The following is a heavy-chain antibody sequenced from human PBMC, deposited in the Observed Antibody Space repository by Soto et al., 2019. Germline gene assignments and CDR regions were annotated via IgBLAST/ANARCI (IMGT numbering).Heavy chain of an antibody. J-gene: IGHJ6*02. D-gene: IGHD3-10*01. CDR3: ARERVRWFGELLRYYYYYYGMDV. Sequence: GASVKVSCKASGYTFTSYGISWVRQAPGQGLEWMGWISAYNGNTNYAQKLQGRVTMTTDTSTSTAYMELRSLRSDDTAVYYCARERVRWFGELLRYYYYYYGMDVWGQGTTVTVSS. CDR2: ISAYNGNT. V-gene: IGHV1-18*01. CDR1: GYTFTSYG.